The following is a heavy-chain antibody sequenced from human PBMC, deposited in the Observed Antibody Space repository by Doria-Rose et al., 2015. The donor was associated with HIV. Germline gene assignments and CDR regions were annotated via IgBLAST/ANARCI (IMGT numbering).Heavy chain of an antibody. CDR3: ARIKSSRWYHKYYFDF. CDR2: IFSDDER. J-gene: IGHJ4*02. V-gene: IGHV2-26*01. CDR1: GVSLSSPGMG. D-gene: IGHD6-13*01. Sequence: QVTLKESGPVLVKPTETLTLTCTVSGVSLSSPGMGVSWIRQPPGKALEWLANIFSDDERSYKTSLKIRLTISRGTSKGQVVLTRTDMDPVDTATYYCARIKSSRWYHKYYFDFWGQGTLVIVSA.